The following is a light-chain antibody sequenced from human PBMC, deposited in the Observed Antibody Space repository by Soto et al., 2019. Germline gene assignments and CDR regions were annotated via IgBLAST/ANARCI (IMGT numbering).Light chain of an antibody. V-gene: IGKV3-11*01. J-gene: IGKJ1*01. CDR2: DAS. Sequence: DTVLTQSPATLSLSPGETATLSCRASQSVRSHLAWYQQRPGQPPRLLIYDASYRATGVPLRFSGSGSGTEFTLTISSLESGDSEIHYCPQYGSSPSTFVQGTKVDIK. CDR1: QSVRSH. CDR3: PQYGSSPST.